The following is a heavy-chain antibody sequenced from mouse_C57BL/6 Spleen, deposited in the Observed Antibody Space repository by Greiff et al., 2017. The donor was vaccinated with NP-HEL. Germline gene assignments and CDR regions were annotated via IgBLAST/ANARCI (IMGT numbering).Heavy chain of an antibody. Sequence: VQLQQSGAELVRPGASVTLSCKASGYTFTDYEMHWVKQTPVHGLEWIGAIDPETGGTAYNQKFKGKAILTADKSSSTAYMEIRSLTSEDAAVYYCTREKDGYGFAYWGQGTLVTVSA. J-gene: IGHJ3*01. D-gene: IGHD2-2*01. V-gene: IGHV1-15*01. CDR3: TREKDGYGFAY. CDR1: GYTFTDYE. CDR2: IDPETGGT.